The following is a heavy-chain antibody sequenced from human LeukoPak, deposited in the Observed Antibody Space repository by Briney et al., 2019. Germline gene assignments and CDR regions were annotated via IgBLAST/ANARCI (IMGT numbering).Heavy chain of an antibody. Sequence: GGSLRLSCAASGFTFSSYAMHWVRQAPVKGLEWVAVISYDGSNKYYADSVKGRFTISRDNSKNTLYLQMNSLRAEDTVVYYCARDREDYYDSSGYYYYYGIDVWGQGTTVTVSS. D-gene: IGHD3-22*01. CDR1: GFTFSSYA. CDR2: ISYDGSNK. V-gene: IGHV3-30-3*01. CDR3: ARDREDYYDSSGYYYYYGIDV. J-gene: IGHJ6*02.